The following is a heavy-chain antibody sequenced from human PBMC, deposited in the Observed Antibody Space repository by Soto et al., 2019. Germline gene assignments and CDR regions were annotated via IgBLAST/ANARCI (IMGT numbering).Heavy chain of an antibody. CDR3: ARGRTGSGSYLNDY. CDR1: GGSISSGGYY. J-gene: IGHJ4*02. D-gene: IGHD3-10*01. V-gene: IGHV4-39*07. Sequence: SETLSLTCTVSGGSISSGGYYWSWIRQHPGKGLEWIGEIKHRGSTNYNPSLKSRVTISVDTSKNQFSLKLSSVTAADTAVYYCARGRTGSGSYLNDYWGQGTLVTVSS. CDR2: IKHRGST.